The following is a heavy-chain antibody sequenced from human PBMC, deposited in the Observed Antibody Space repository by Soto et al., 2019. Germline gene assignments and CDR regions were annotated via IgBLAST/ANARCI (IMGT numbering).Heavy chain of an antibody. Sequence: GGSLRLSCAASGFPFSDYYMSWIRQAPGKGLEWVSYISSSGSTIYYADSVKGRFTISRDNAKNSLYLQMNSLRAEDTAVYYCARDLTYDFWSGYLFDYWGQGTLVTVSS. CDR1: GFPFSDYY. CDR3: ARDLTYDFWSGYLFDY. J-gene: IGHJ4*02. D-gene: IGHD3-3*01. V-gene: IGHV3-11*01. CDR2: ISSSGSTI.